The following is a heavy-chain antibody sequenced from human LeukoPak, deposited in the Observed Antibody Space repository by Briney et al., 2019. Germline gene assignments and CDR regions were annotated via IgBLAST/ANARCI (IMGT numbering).Heavy chain of an antibody. Sequence: GGSLRLSCAASGFIVSNNYMSWVSPAPGKGLEWVSVIYSGGNTYYADSVKGRFAISRDNSKNTLYLQMNNLRAEDTAVYYCAGSSINILAQQWGQGTLVTVSS. D-gene: IGHD3-10*01. CDR1: GFIVSNNY. V-gene: IGHV3-66*01. J-gene: IGHJ1*01. CDR2: IYSGGNT. CDR3: AGSSINILAQQ.